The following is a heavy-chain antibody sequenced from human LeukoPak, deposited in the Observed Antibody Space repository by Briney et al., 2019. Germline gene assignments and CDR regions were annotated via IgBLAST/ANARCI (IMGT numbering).Heavy chain of an antibody. CDR3: ATDYRWSLQY. CDR1: EFTVGSYY. CDR2: IYGAGNT. V-gene: IGHV3-66*01. D-gene: IGHD4-23*01. J-gene: IGHJ4*02. Sequence: PGGSLRLSCAPSEFTVGSYYMSWVRQAPGKGLEWVSIIYGAGNTYYADSVKGRFSISRDISKNTLYLQMNSLRVEDTGVYYCATDYRWSLQYWGQGALVTVSS.